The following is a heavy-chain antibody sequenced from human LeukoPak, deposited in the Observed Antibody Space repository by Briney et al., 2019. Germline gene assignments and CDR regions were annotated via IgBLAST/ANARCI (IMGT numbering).Heavy chain of an antibody. CDR3: ARVLRYCSGGNCYSGGLGYMDV. CDR1: GFTFSDYN. CDR2: ISRSGSTK. V-gene: IGHV3-11*01. J-gene: IGHJ6*03. Sequence: GGSLRLSCAASGFTFSDYNMRWIRQAPGKGLEWVSSISRSGSTKYYADSVKGRFTISGDNAKNSLFLQMNSLRAEDTAVYYCARVLRYCSGGNCYSGGLGYMDVWGKGTTVTISS. D-gene: IGHD2-15*01.